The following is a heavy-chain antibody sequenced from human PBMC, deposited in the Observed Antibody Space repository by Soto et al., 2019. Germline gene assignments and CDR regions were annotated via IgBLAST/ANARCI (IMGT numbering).Heavy chain of an antibody. Sequence: SETLSLTCTVSGGSISSGDYYWSWIRQSPGKGLEWIGYIYYSASTNYNPSLKSRVTISVDTSKNQFSLKLSSVTAADTAVYYCARHGDLGYCSGGSCYPAEYFQHWGQGTLVTVSS. CDR3: ARHGDLGYCSGGSCYPAEYFQH. V-gene: IGHV4-61*08. CDR1: GGSISSGDYY. CDR2: IYYSAST. J-gene: IGHJ1*01. D-gene: IGHD2-15*01.